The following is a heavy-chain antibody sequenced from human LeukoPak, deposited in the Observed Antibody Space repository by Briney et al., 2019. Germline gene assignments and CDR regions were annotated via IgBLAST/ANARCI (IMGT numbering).Heavy chain of an antibody. V-gene: IGHV4-59*01. Sequence: SETLSLTCTVSGGSISSYYWSCIRQPPGKGLEWIACISYSGSTTYNPSLKSRVTISVDTSKNQLSLKLSSVTAVDTAVYYCAREPGFDSSGYLNWFDPWGQGTLVTVSS. CDR3: AREPGFDSSGYLNWFDP. J-gene: IGHJ5*02. CDR2: ISYSGST. D-gene: IGHD3-22*01. CDR1: GGSISSYY.